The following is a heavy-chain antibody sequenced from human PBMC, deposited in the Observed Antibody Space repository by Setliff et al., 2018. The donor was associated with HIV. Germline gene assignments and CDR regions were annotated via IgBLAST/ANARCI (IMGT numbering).Heavy chain of an antibody. CDR3: ARDALYSSSWVPWEGGYYYYYMDV. D-gene: IGHD6-13*01. V-gene: IGHV1-3*04. Sequence: GESLKISCKGSGYTFTSYAMHWVRQAPGQRLEWMGWINTGNGNTKYSQKFQDRVTITRDTSASTGYMEVNSLRPEDTAVYYCARDALYSSSWVPWEGGYYYYYMDVWGKGTTVTVSS. J-gene: IGHJ6*03. CDR2: INTGNGNT. CDR1: GYTFTSYA.